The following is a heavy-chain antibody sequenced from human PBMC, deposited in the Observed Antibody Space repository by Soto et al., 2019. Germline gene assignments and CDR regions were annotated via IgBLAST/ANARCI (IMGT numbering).Heavy chain of an antibody. D-gene: IGHD4-4*01. CDR1: GFTFSTYW. V-gene: IGHV3-7*03. CDR2: INPDGNVG. CDR3: AGWGGHDYTC. Sequence: EVQLLGSGGGLVQPGGSLRLSCVGSGFTFSTYWMNWVRQAPGKGLEGVANINPDGNVGTYVDSVRGRSTPSRDNAKNSLLLQLNSLSADDTAVSFCAGWGGHDYTCWGLGIMVSVTS. J-gene: IGHJ4*02.